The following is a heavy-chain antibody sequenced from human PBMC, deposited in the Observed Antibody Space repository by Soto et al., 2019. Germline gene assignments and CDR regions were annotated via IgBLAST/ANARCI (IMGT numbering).Heavy chain of an antibody. CDR1: GFIFSDYY. V-gene: IGHV3-11*01. CDR3: ARAWKIEKFGVISMSKGLDV. J-gene: IGHJ6*02. Sequence: GGALRLSCAASGFIFSDYYMTWIRQAPGKGLEWLSCSSNRDRSTYYADSVKDRFVVSKDNAKNLVYLQMNSLRAEDTAVYFCARAWKIEKFGVISMSKGLDVWGQGTTVTVSS. D-gene: IGHD3-3*01. CDR2: SSNRDRST.